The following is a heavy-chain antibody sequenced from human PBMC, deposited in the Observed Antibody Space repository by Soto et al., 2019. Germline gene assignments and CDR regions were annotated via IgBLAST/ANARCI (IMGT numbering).Heavy chain of an antibody. Sequence: QLQLQESGSGLVKPSQTLSLTCAVSGGSISSGGYSWSWIRQPPGKGLEWIGYIYHSGSTYYNPFLHSSGHLSGDRSKNQVSLKLSSVTAADTAVYYWARGGMYAPPFDPWGQGTLVTVSS. D-gene: IGHD3-16*01. V-gene: IGHV4-30-2*01. J-gene: IGHJ5*02. CDR3: ARGGMYAPPFDP. CDR1: GGSISSGGYS. CDR2: IYHSGST.